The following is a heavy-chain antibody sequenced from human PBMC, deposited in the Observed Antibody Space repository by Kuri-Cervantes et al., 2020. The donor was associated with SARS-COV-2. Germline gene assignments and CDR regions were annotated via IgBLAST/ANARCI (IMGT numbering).Heavy chain of an antibody. CDR3: ARVAAAAGPAGEYSFYMDV. V-gene: IGHV1-69*04. D-gene: IGHD6-13*01. Sequence: SVKVSCKASGGTFSTDGITWVRQAPGQGLEWTGTIIPVLGTTTYSQKFQGRVTITADKSTSTAYMELSSLTSEDTAVYHCARVAAAAGPAGEYSFYMDVWGKGTTVTVSS. J-gene: IGHJ6*03. CDR1: GGTFSTDG. CDR2: IIPVLGTT.